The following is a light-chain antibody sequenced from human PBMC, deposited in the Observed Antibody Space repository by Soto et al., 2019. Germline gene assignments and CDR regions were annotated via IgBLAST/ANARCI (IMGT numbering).Light chain of an antibody. Sequence: QSALTQPPSASGSPGQSVTISCTGTSSDVGGYNYVSWYQQHPGKAPKLMIYEVSKQPSGVPDRFSGSKSGNTASLTVSGLKDEDEADYYCSSYAGSNNPYVFGTGTKVTVL. V-gene: IGLV2-8*01. CDR1: SSDVGGYNY. CDR3: SSYAGSNNPYV. CDR2: EVS. J-gene: IGLJ1*01.